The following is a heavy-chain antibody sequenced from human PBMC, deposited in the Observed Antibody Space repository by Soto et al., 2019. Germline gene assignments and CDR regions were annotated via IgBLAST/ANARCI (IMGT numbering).Heavy chain of an antibody. CDR3: ASRWGLRYFDWLSRDYGMDV. CDR1: GFTVSSNY. Sequence: GGSLRLSCAASGFTVSSNYMSWVRQAPGKGLEWVSVIYSGGSTYYADSVKGRFTISRDNSKNTLYLQMNSLRAEDTAVYYCASRWGLRYFDWLSRDYGMDVWGQGTTVTVSS. CDR2: IYSGGST. J-gene: IGHJ6*02. D-gene: IGHD3-9*01. V-gene: IGHV3-53*01.